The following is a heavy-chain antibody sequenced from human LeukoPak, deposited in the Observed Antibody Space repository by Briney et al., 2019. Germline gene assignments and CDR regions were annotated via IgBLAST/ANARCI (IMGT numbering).Heavy chain of an antibody. CDR1: GYTFTSYD. Sequence: GASVKVSCKASGYTFTSYDINWVRQATGQGLEWMGWMNPNSGNTGYAQKFQGRVTMTRNTSISTAYMELSSLRSEDTAVYYCARKTTVTTRYYYYYMDVWGKGTTVTISS. D-gene: IGHD4-17*01. V-gene: IGHV1-8*01. CDR3: ARKTTVTTRYYYYYMDV. CDR2: MNPNSGNT. J-gene: IGHJ6*03.